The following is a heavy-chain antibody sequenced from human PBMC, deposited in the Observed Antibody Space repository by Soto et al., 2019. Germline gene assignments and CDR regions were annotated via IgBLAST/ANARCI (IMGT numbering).Heavy chain of an antibody. CDR1: GGSISSSNW. CDR2: IYYSGSS. D-gene: IGHD6-13*01. V-gene: IGHV4-4*02. J-gene: IGHJ6*02. Sequence: QVQLQESGPGLVKPSGTLSLTCAVSGGSISSSNWWSWVRHSPGKGLGWLGEIYYSGSSDYNPSLKSRVIISVDKSKNQFSLKLGSVTAADTAVYYCARGISSSWYGYYYYGMDVWGQGTTVTVSS. CDR3: ARGISSSWYGYYYYGMDV.